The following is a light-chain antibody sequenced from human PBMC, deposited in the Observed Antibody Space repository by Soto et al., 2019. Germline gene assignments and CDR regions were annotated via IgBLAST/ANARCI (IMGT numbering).Light chain of an antibody. J-gene: IGKJ1*01. V-gene: IGKV1-9*01. Sequence: DIQLTQSPSFLSASVGDRVTITCRASQDISSYLAWYQREPGKAPKLLIYAASTLQSGVPSRFSGSGSGTDFTLTISTLQPEDFATYYCQQLNTYPWTFGQGTKVDIK. CDR3: QQLNTYPWT. CDR1: QDISSY. CDR2: AAS.